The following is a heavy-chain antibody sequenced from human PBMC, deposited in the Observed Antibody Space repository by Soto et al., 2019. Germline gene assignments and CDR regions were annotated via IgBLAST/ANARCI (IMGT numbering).Heavy chain of an antibody. CDR3: AKDPTYCSGGSCYSVRWFDP. D-gene: IGHD2-15*01. CDR2: ISGSGGST. Sequence: GGSLRLSCAASGFTFSSYAMSWVRQAPGKGLEWVSAISGSGGSTYYADSVKGRFTISRDNSKNTLYLQMNSLGAEDTAVYYCAKDPTYCSGGSCYSVRWFDPWGQGTLVTVSS. CDR1: GFTFSSYA. J-gene: IGHJ5*02. V-gene: IGHV3-23*01.